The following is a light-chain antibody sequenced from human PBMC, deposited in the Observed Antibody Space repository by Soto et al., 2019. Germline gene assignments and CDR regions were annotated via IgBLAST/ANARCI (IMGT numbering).Light chain of an antibody. CDR3: QQYGSSLWT. J-gene: IGKJ1*01. V-gene: IGKV3-20*01. CDR1: QSVSSSY. CDR2: GAS. Sequence: EIVLTQSPGTLSLSPGERATLSCRASQSVSSSYLAWYQQKPGQAPRRLIYGASSRATGITDRFSGSGSGTDFTLTISRLEPEDFAVYYCQQYGSSLWTLGQGTKVEIK.